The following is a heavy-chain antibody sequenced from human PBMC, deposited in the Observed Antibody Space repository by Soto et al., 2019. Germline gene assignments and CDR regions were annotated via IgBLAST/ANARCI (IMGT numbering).Heavy chain of an antibody. V-gene: IGHV3-33*01. D-gene: IGHD3-10*01. CDR1: GFTFSSDG. Sequence: QVQLVESGGGVVQPGRALRLSCAASGFTFSSDGIHWVRQAPGKGLEWVAVIWYDGSNKYYADSVKGRFTISRDNSKNTLYLQMNSLRDEDTGVYYCARGVTAGWFDPWGQGTLVIVSS. CDR3: ARGVTAGWFDP. J-gene: IGHJ5*02. CDR2: IWYDGSNK.